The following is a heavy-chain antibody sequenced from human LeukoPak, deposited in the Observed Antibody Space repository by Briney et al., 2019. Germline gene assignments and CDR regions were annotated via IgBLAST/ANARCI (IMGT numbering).Heavy chain of an antibody. J-gene: IGHJ6*02. D-gene: IGHD1-26*01. CDR1: GFTFSDYY. V-gene: IGHV3-11*01. CDR3: ARGGALGMDV. CDR2: ISGVASDI. Sequence: PGGSLRLSCAASGFTFSDYYMTWIRQAPGKGLEWVSYISGVASDIHYADSEKGRFTISRDNAKNSVYWQMNSLRAGDTAVYYCARGGALGMDVWGQGTTVTVSS.